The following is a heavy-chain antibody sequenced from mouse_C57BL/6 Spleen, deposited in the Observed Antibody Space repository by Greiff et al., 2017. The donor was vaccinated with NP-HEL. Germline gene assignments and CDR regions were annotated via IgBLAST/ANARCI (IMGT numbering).Heavy chain of an antibody. CDR3: AREEITTVVAPDD. D-gene: IGHD1-1*01. J-gene: IGHJ2*01. V-gene: IGHV1-4*01. CDR1: GYTFTSYT. CDR2: INPSSGYP. Sequence: VKLQESGAELARPGASVKMSCKASGYTFTSYTMPWVKQRPGQGLEWIGYINPSSGYPKYNQKFKDKATLTADKSSSTAYMQLSSLTSEDAAVYYCAREEITTVVAPDDWGTGTTLSVSS.